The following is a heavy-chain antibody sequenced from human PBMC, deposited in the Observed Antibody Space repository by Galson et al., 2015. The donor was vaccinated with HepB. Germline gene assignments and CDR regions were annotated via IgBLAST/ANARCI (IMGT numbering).Heavy chain of an antibody. CDR2: IYSDGST. D-gene: IGHD2-2*02. CDR3: ARAPLLYCCSASLYTGGGKPLRY. J-gene: IGHJ4*02. Sequence: SLRLSCAASGFTVRVNSMTWGRQAPGKGLEWVSLIYSDGSTYYPDSVKGRFTISRDNSKNTLYLQMNSLRAEDAAVYFCARAPLLYCCSASLYTGGGKPLRYWGQGTLV. V-gene: IGHV3-66*01. CDR1: GFTVRVNS.